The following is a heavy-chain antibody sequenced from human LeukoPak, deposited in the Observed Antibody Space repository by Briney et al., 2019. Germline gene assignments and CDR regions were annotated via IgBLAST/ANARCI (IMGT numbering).Heavy chain of an antibody. Sequence: GSSLRLSCVASGFNVEDYAMHWVRQAPGKGLEWVSGITWDSNSIDYADSVKGRFTISRDNAHNSLTLHMNGLRLEDTALYLCASKRVWGQETLVTVSS. V-gene: IGHV3-9*01. CDR3: ASKRV. J-gene: IGHJ4*02. D-gene: IGHD6-25*01. CDR2: ITWDSNSI. CDR1: GFNVEDYA.